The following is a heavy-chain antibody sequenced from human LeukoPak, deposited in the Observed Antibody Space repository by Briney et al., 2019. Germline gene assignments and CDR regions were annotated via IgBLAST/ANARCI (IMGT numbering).Heavy chain of an antibody. V-gene: IGHV3-48*01. J-gene: IGHJ4*02. CDR3: ARVSVTVIPIFDY. CDR2: ISSSSNVI. D-gene: IGHD4-17*01. Sequence: GESLRLSCAASGFTFNSYAFNWVRQAPGKGLEWVSYISSSSNVIYYTDSVKGRFTISRDNARNLLSLQMNSLRAEDTAVYYCARVSVTVIPIFDYWGQGALVTVSS. CDR1: GFTFNSYA.